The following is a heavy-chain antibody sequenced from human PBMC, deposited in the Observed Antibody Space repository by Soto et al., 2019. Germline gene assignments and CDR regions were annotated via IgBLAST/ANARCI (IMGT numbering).Heavy chain of an antibody. CDR3: ARRIVGTTGPFDY. CDR1: GGSIRNSY. J-gene: IGHJ4*02. V-gene: IGHV4-59*08. D-gene: IGHD1-26*01. Sequence: SETLSLTCTVSGGSIRNSYWSWIRQSPEKGLEWIGYIYSSGSTNYNPSLNSRVTISVDTSKNQFSLKLSSLSAADTAVYYCARRIVGTTGPFDYWGQGALVTVSS. CDR2: IYSSGST.